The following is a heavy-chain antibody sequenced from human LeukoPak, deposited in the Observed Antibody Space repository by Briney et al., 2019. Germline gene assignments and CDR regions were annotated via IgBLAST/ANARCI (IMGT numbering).Heavy chain of an antibody. D-gene: IGHD3-16*01. CDR2: IYYSGST. V-gene: IGHV4-39*07. CDR1: GDSISSTNYY. J-gene: IGHJ6*03. CDR3: ARVWAPGYYYYMDV. Sequence: PSETLSLTCTVSGDSISSTNYYWGWIRQPPGKGLEWIGSIYYSGSTYYNPSLESRVTISVDTSKNQFSLKLSSVTAADTAVYYCARVWAPGYYYYMDVWGKGTTVTVSS.